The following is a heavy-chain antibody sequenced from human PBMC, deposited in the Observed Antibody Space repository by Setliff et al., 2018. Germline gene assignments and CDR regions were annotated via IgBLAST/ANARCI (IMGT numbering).Heavy chain of an antibody. V-gene: IGHV4-4*07. D-gene: IGHD2-15*01. CDR2: XXXXXXX. Sequence: PSETLSLTCTVSGGSISSHYWTWIRQPAGXXLXXIGXXXXXXXXXXXXXLKSRXXMSLDTSKNQFSLKLSSVTAADTAVYYCARDRVVVLAGRRGFYFDYWGQGTLVTVSS. CDR3: ARDRVVVLAGRRGFYFDY. J-gene: IGHJ4*02. CDR1: GGSISSHY.